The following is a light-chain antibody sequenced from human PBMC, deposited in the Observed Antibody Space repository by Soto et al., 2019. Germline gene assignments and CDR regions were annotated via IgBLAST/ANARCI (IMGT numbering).Light chain of an antibody. J-gene: IGLJ1*01. CDR2: EVS. CDR1: SSDVGSYNR. V-gene: IGLV2-18*01. Sequence: ALTQPPSVSWSPGQSVTISCTGTSSDVGSYNRVSWYQQPPGTAPKLMVYEVSNRPSGVPDRFSGSKSGNTASLTISGLQAEDEADYYCSLYTSSSTYVFGTGTKVTVL. CDR3: SLYTSSSTYV.